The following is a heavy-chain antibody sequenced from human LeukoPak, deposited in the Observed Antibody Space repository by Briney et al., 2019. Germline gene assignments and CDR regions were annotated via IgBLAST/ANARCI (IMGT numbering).Heavy chain of an antibody. Sequence: PGGSLRLSCAASGFTFSSYAMSWVRQAPGKGLEWVSAISGSGGSTYYADSVKGRCTISRDNIRNSLDLQMNSLRAEDTAVYYCARENYFSFDYWGQGALVTVSS. V-gene: IGHV3-23*01. CDR1: GFTFSSYA. CDR3: ARENYFSFDY. J-gene: IGHJ4*02. CDR2: ISGSGGST. D-gene: IGHD3-16*01.